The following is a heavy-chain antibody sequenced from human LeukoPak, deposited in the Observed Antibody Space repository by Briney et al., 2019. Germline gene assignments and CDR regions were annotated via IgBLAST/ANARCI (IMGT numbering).Heavy chain of an antibody. D-gene: IGHD3-10*01. CDR2: INSDGSST. J-gene: IGHJ4*02. Sequence: GGSLRLSCAASGFTFSSYWMHWVRQAPGKGLVWVSRINSDGSSTSYADSVKGRFTISRDNAKNTLYLQMNSLRAEDTAVYYCARRYYGSGSYSPFDYWGQGTLVTVSS. CDR3: ARRYYGSGSYSPFDY. V-gene: IGHV3-74*01. CDR1: GFTFSSYW.